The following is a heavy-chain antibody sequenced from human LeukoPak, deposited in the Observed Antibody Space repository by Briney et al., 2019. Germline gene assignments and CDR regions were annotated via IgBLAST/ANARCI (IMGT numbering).Heavy chain of an antibody. J-gene: IGHJ4*02. CDR2: INPNSGGT. CDR1: GYTFTGYY. Sequence: EASVKVSCKASGYTFTGYYMHWVRQAPGQGLEWMGWINPNSGGTNYAQKFQGRVTMTRDTSISTAYMELSRLRSDDTAVYYCARDLWNYYDSSGYYYFDYWGQGTLVTASS. D-gene: IGHD3-22*01. CDR3: ARDLWNYYDSSGYYYFDY. V-gene: IGHV1-2*02.